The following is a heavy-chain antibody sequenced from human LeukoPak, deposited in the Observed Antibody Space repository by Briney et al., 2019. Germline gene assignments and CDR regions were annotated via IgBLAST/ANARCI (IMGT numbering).Heavy chain of an antibody. J-gene: IGHJ3*02. CDR3: VRKNQDFNGAFDI. D-gene: IGHD1-14*01. CDR1: GFTVSNNY. V-gene: IGHV3-53*01. Sequence: GGSLRLSCAASGFTVSNNYMSWVRQAPGKGLEWVSITYSDGNTNYAVSVKGRFTISRDTSQNTLSLQMNSLRAEDTAVYYCVRKNQDFNGAFDIWGQGTVVTVSS. CDR2: TYSDGNT.